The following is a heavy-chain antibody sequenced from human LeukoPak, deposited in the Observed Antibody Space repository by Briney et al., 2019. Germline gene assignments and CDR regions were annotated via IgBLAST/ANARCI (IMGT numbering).Heavy chain of an antibody. Sequence: SQTLSLTCTVDGGSISSYYCSWIRQPPGKGLEWIGYTYTSGSTTYNPSLRRRATLSVDTSKNQFSLKLSSVTAADTAVYYCARRKPHYSNYFIWYFDLWGRGTLVTVSS. CDR3: ARRKPHYSNYFIWYFDL. CDR1: GGSISSYY. CDR2: TYTSGST. D-gene: IGHD4-11*01. J-gene: IGHJ2*01. V-gene: IGHV4-4*09.